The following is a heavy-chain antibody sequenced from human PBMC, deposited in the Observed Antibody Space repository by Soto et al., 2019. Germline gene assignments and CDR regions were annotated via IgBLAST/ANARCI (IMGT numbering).Heavy chain of an antibody. Sequence: SETLSLTCTVPGGSISSYYWSWIRQPPGKGLEWIGYIYYSGSTNYNPSLKSRVTISVDTSKNQCSLKLSSVTAADTAVYYCARDGWKLAAAGANDAFDIWGQGTMVTVSS. D-gene: IGHD6-13*01. CDR1: GGSISSYY. CDR3: ARDGWKLAAAGANDAFDI. J-gene: IGHJ3*02. V-gene: IGHV4-59*01. CDR2: IYYSGST.